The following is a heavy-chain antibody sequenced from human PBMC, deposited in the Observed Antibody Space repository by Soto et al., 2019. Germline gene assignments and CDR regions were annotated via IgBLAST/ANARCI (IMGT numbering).Heavy chain of an antibody. Sequence: LRLSFAASGFTFSSYAMHWVRQAPGKGLEWVAVISYDGSNKYYADSVKGRFTISRDNSKNTLYLQMNSLRAEDTAVYYCARVAGELEPKDSYGMDVWGQGTTVTVSS. V-gene: IGHV3-30-3*01. CDR3: ARVAGELEPKDSYGMDV. CDR2: ISYDGSNK. CDR1: GFTFSSYA. J-gene: IGHJ6*02. D-gene: IGHD1-1*01.